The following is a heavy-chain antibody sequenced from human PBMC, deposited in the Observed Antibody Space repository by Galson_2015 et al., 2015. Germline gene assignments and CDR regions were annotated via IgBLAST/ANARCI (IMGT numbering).Heavy chain of an antibody. D-gene: IGHD1-26*01. CDR1: GYTFTSYG. CDR2: ISAYNGNT. V-gene: IGHV1-18*01. J-gene: IGHJ3*02. CDR3: ARERGGATSGVYAFDI. Sequence: SVKVSCKASGYTFTSYGISWVRQAPGQGLEWMGWISAYNGNTNYAQKLQGRVTMTTDTSTSTAYMELRSLRSDDTAVYYCARERGGATSGVYAFDIWGQGTMVTVSS.